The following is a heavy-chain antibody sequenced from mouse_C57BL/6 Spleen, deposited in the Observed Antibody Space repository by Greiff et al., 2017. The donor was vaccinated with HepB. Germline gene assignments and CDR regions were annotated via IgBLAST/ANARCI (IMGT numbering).Heavy chain of an antibody. Sequence: QVQLKQPGAELVKPGASVKVSCKASGYTFTSYWMHWVKQRPGQGLEWIGRIHPSDSDTNYNQKFKGKATLTVDKSSSTAYMQLSSLTSEDSAVYYCAMEGLRRESFAYWGQGTLVTVSA. V-gene: IGHV1-74*01. CDR2: IHPSDSDT. CDR1: GYTFTSYW. D-gene: IGHD2-2*01. J-gene: IGHJ3*01. CDR3: AMEGLRRESFAY.